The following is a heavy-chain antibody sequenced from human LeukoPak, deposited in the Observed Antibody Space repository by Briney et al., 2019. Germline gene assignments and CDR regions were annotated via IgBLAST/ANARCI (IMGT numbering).Heavy chain of an antibody. CDR3: ASEIVANTGFDY. CDR2: INPSGGST. D-gene: IGHD1-14*01. V-gene: IGHV1-46*01. CDR1: GYTFTSYY. Sequence: ASVKVSCKASGYTFTSYYMHWVRQAPGQGLEWMGIINPSGGSTSYAQKFQGRVTMTRDMSTSTVYMELSSLRSEDTAVYYCASEIVANTGFDYWGQGTLVTVSS. J-gene: IGHJ4*02.